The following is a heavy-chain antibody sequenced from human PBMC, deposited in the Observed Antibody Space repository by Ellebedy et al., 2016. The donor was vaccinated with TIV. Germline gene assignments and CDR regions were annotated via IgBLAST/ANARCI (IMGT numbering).Heavy chain of an antibody. CDR1: GFIFSDYA. CDR2: FSDNT. D-gene: IGHD1-14*01. Sequence: PGGSLRLSCAASGFIFSDYAMTWVRQAPGKGLEWVSHFSDNTYYADSVKGRFTISRDNSNNILYLHMNSLRAEDTAMYYCAKGRSGTYIHHAFDCWGQGTLVTVSS. J-gene: IGHJ4*02. V-gene: IGHV3-23*01. CDR3: AKGRSGTYIHHAFDC.